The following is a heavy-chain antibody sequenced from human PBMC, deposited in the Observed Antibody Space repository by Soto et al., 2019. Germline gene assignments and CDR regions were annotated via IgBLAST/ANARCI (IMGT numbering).Heavy chain of an antibody. D-gene: IGHD3-3*01. CDR3: TTSRESYYDFWSGYYYGMDV. CDR1: GFTFGYYA. J-gene: IGHJ6*02. V-gene: IGHV3-49*04. Sequence: GGSLRLSCTASGFTFGYYAMSWVRQAPGKGLEWVGFIRSKAYGGTTEYAASVKGRFTISRDDSKSIAYLQMNSLKTEDTAVYYCTTSRESYYDFWSGYYYGMDVWGQGTTVTVSS. CDR2: IRSKAYGGTT.